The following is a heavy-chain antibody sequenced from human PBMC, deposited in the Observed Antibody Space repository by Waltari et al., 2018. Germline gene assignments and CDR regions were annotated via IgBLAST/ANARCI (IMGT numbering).Heavy chain of an antibody. CDR2: IYYSVST. V-gene: IGHV4-59*11. D-gene: IGHD2-15*01. Sequence: QVQLQESGPGLVKPSETLSLTCTVSGGSISSHYWSWIRQPPGKGLEWIGYIYYSVSTNDNPSLKIRVTISVDTSKNQFSLKLSSVTAADTAVYYCARLVGDYGMDVWGQGTTVTVSS. CDR3: ARLVGDYGMDV. CDR1: GGSISSHY. J-gene: IGHJ6*02.